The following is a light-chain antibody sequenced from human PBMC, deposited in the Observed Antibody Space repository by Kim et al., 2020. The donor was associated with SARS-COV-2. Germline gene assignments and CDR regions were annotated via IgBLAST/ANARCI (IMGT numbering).Light chain of an antibody. CDR3: NSRDSSGNHLV. CDR1: SLRNYY. Sequence: ALGQTVRITWQGDSLRNYYASWYQQKPRQAPVVVIYGRNDRPSGIPDRFSGSNSGNTASLTITGAQAEDEADYYCNSRDSSGNHLVFGGGTKVTVL. V-gene: IGLV3-19*01. J-gene: IGLJ3*02. CDR2: GRN.